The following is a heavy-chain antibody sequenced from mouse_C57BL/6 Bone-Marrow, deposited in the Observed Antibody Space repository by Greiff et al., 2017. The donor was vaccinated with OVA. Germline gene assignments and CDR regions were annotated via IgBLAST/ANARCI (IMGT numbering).Heavy chain of an antibody. V-gene: IGHV1-26*01. CDR1: GYTFTDYY. CDR3: ASPKFITTVVATRGYYAMDY. Sequence: EVQLQQSGPELVKPGASVKISCKASGYTFTDYYMNWVKQSHGKSLEWIGDINPNNGGTSYNQKFKGKATLTVDKSSSTAYMELRSLTSEDSAVYYCASPKFITTVVATRGYYAMDYWGQGTSVTVSS. CDR2: INPNNGGT. J-gene: IGHJ4*01. D-gene: IGHD1-1*01.